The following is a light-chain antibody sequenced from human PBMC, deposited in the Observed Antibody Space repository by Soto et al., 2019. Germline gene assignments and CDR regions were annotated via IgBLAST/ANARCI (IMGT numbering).Light chain of an antibody. Sequence: QSVLTQPASVSGSPGQSITISCTGTSSDVGSYNLVSWYQQHPGKAPKLMIYEVSKRPSGVSNRFSGSKSGNTASLTISGLQAEDEADYYCCSYAGSNSWVFGGGTKLTVL. CDR2: EVS. CDR3: CSYAGSNSWV. CDR1: SSDVGSYNL. J-gene: IGLJ3*02. V-gene: IGLV2-23*02.